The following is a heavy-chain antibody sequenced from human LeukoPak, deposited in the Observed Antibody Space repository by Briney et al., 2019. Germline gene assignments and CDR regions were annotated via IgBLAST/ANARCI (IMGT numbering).Heavy chain of an antibody. D-gene: IGHD6-13*01. CDR1: GFTFSSYS. J-gene: IGHJ4*02. CDR2: ISSSSSYI. V-gene: IGHV3-21*01. Sequence: GGSLRLSCAASGFTFSSYSMNWVRQAPGKGLEWVSSISSSSSYIYYADSVKGRFTISRDNAKNTLYLQMNSLRAEDTAVYYCARDRLGRIAAAGTFDYWGQGTLVTVSS. CDR3: ARDRLGRIAAAGTFDY.